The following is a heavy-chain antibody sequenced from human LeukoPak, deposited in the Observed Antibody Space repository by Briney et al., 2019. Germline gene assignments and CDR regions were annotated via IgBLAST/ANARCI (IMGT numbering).Heavy chain of an antibody. V-gene: IGHV3-30*02. CDR2: TRYDGSNK. J-gene: IGHJ4*02. CDR3: AKDELLWFGESYFDY. D-gene: IGHD3-10*01. Sequence: PGGSLRLSCAASGFTFSSYGMHWVRQAPGKGLEWVAFTRYDGSNKYYADSVKGRFTISRDNSKNTLYLQMNSLRAEDTAVYYCAKDELLWFGESYFDYWGQGTLVTVSS. CDR1: GFTFSSYG.